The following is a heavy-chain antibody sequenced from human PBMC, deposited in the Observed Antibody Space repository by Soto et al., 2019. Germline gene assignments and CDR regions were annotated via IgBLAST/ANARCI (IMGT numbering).Heavy chain of an antibody. CDR1: GGSLSTYY. V-gene: IGHV4-4*07. Sequence: SETLSLTCTVTGGSLSTYYWSWIRQSAGKGLEWIGRVYTTGSTNYNTSLKSRVTISVDTSRNQFSLSLSCVTADDTAVYYCARDFNSSFDDFADMRWNFDPWVQGTLVTVSS. CDR2: VYTTGST. CDR3: ARDFNSSFDDFADMRWNFDP. D-gene: IGHD3-3*01. J-gene: IGHJ5*02.